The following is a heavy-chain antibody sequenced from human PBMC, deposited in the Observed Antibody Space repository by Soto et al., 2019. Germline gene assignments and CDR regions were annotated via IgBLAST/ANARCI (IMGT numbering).Heavy chain of an antibody. J-gene: IGHJ6*03. CDR1: GGSISSYY. Sequence: SETLSLTCTVSGGSISSYYWSWIRQPPGKGLGRIGYIYYSGSTNYNPSLKSRVTISVDTSKNQFSLKLSSVTAADTAVYYCARGQSSGWQYYYYYYMDVWGKGTTVTVSS. CDR2: IYYSGST. CDR3: ARGQSSGWQYYYYYYMDV. V-gene: IGHV4-59*01. D-gene: IGHD6-19*01.